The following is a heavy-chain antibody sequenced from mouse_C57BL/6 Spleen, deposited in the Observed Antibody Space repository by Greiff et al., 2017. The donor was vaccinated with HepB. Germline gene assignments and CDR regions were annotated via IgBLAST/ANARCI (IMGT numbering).Heavy chain of an antibody. Sequence: VQLQQSGGGLVQPKGSLKLSCAASGFSFNTYAMNWVRQAPGKGLEWVARIRSKSNNYATYYADSVKDRFTISRDDSESMLYLQMNNLKTEDTAMYYCVNDFFAYWGQGTLVTVSA. D-gene: IGHD2-4*01. V-gene: IGHV10-1*01. CDR2: IRSKSNNYAT. J-gene: IGHJ3*01. CDR1: GFSFNTYA. CDR3: VNDFFAY.